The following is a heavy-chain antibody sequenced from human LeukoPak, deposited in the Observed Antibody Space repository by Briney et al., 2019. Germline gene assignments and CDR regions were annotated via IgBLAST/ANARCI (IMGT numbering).Heavy chain of an antibody. D-gene: IGHD5-12*01. CDR2: INPNSGGT. J-gene: IGHJ4*02. Sequence: GASVKVSCKASGYTFTGYYMHWVRQAPGQGLEGMGWINPNSGGTNYAQKFQGRVTMTRDTSISTAYMELSRLRSDDTAVYYCARDGTNSGYGNFDYWGQGTLVTVSS. V-gene: IGHV1-2*02. CDR3: ARDGTNSGYGNFDY. CDR1: GYTFTGYY.